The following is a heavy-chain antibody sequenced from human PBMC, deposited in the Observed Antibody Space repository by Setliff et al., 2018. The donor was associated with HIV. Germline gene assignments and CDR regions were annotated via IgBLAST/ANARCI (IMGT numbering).Heavy chain of an antibody. CDR3: ARILVAAAGTGFDP. V-gene: IGHV4-38-2*02. Sequence: SETLSLTCTVSGYSISSDYYWGWIRRPPGKGLEWIGSINYSGSTNYDPSLKGRVTISVDTSKNQFPLKLRSVTAADTAVYYCARILVAAAGTGFDPWGQGILVTVSS. J-gene: IGHJ5*02. CDR1: GYSISSDYY. CDR2: INYSGST. D-gene: IGHD6-13*01.